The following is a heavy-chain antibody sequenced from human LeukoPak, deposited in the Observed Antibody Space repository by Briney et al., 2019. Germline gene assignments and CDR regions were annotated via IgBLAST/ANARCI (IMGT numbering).Heavy chain of an antibody. CDR1: GLTFSSYS. CDR2: ISSRSRTI. D-gene: IGHD1-1*01. Sequence: GGSLRLSCAASGLTFSSYSMNWVRQAPGKGLEWVSYISSRSRTIYYADSVKGRFTISRDNAKNSLYLQMNSLRDEDTAVYYCAKDNYHATSGTFDYWGQGTLVTVSS. CDR3: AKDNYHATSGTFDY. J-gene: IGHJ4*02. V-gene: IGHV3-48*02.